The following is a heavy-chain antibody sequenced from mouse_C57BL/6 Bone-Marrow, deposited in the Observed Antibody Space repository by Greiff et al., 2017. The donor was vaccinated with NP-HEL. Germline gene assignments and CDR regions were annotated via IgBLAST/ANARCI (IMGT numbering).Heavy chain of an antibody. J-gene: IGHJ2*01. V-gene: IGHV1-82*01. D-gene: IGHD1-1*01. CDR3: ARESPHYYGSSYVH. Sequence: QVQLQQSGPELVKPGASVKISCKASGYAFSSSWMNWVKQRPGKGLEWIGRIYPGDGDTNYNGKFKGKATLTADKSSSTAYMQLSSLTSEDSSVYFCARESPHYYGSSYVHWGQGTTLTVSS. CDR2: IYPGDGDT. CDR1: GYAFSSSW.